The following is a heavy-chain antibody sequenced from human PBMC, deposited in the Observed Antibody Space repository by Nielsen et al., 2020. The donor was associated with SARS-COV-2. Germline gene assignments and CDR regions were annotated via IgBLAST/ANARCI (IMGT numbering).Heavy chain of an antibody. CDR3: ARGKYQLLVYYYYYMDV. CDR1: GYTFTSYA. D-gene: IGHD2-2*01. Sequence: ASVKVSCKASGYTFTSYAMHWVRQAPGQRLEWMGWINAGNGNTKYSQKFQGRVTITRDTSASTAYMELSSLRSEDTAVYYCARGKYQLLVYYYYYMDVWGKGTTVTVSS. CDR2: INAGNGNT. J-gene: IGHJ6*03. V-gene: IGHV1-3*01.